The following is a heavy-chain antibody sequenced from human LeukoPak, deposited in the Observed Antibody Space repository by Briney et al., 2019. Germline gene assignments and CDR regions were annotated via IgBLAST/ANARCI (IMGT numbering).Heavy chain of an antibody. CDR2: VGISSGNT. CDR3: ARDHRYAFDN. CDR1: GFTFSDYS. V-gene: IGHV3-48*04. D-gene: IGHD5-12*01. J-gene: IGHJ4*02. Sequence: HPGGSLRLSCAASGFTFSDYSMNWVRQAPGKGLEWISYVGISSGNTKYADPVKGRFTISGDSAKNSVFLQMNSLRVEDTAVYYCARDHRYAFDNWGQGTLVTVSS.